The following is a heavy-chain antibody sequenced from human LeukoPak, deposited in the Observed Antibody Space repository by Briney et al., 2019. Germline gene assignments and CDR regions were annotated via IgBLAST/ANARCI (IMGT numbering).Heavy chain of an antibody. D-gene: IGHD6-19*01. CDR2: INHSGST. J-gene: IGHJ4*02. CDR3: ARIAVAGDY. Sequence: PSQTLSLTCTVSGGSISSGGYYWSWIRQPPGKGLEWIGEINHSGSTNYNPSLKSRATISVDTSKNQFSLKLSSVTAADTAVYYCARIAVAGDYWGQGTLVTVSS. CDR1: GGSISSGGYY. V-gene: IGHV4-30-2*01.